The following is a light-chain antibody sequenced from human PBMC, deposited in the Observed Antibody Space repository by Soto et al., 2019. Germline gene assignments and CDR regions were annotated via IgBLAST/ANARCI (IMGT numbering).Light chain of an antibody. Sequence: QSVLTQPPSVSGAPGQRVTISCPVSSSNIGAGYNVHWYQQLPGTAPKLLLYGNSNRPSGVPDRFSGSKSGTSAALAITGLQAEDEADYYCQSYDSSLSGWVFGGGTKLTVL. CDR1: SSNIGAGYN. V-gene: IGLV1-40*01. CDR3: QSYDSSLSGWV. J-gene: IGLJ3*02. CDR2: GNS.